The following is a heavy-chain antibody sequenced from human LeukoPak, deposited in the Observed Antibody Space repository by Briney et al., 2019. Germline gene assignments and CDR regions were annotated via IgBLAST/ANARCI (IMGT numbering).Heavy chain of an antibody. CDR3: ARGKSSSVFDY. J-gene: IGHJ4*02. CDR1: GGSISSYY. V-gene: IGHV4-59*01. D-gene: IGHD6-6*01. CDR2: IYYSGST. Sequence: KPSETLSLTCTVSGGSISSYYWSWIRQPPGKGLEWIGYIYYSGSTNYIPSLKSRVTISVDTSKNQFSLKLSSVTAADTAVYYCARGKSSSVFDYWGQGTLVTVSS.